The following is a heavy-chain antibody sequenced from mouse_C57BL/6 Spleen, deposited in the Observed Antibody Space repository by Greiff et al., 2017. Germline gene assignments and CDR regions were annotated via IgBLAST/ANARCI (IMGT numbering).Heavy chain of an antibody. D-gene: IGHD1-1*01. J-gene: IGHJ4*01. Sequence: EVQLKESVAELVRPGASVKLSCTASGFNIKNTDMNWVKQRPEQGLEWIGRIDPANGNTKYAAKFKGKATINADTTSNTAYLQLSSLISEDTAIYYCDSASITTVDMDYWGQGTSVTVSS. CDR1: GFNIKNTD. V-gene: IGHV14-3*01. CDR2: IDPANGNT. CDR3: DSASITTVDMDY.